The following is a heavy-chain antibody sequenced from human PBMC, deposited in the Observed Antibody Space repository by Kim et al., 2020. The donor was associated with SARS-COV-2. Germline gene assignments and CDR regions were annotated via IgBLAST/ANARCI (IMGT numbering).Heavy chain of an antibody. CDR3: ARDDACYPYYYMDV. Sequence: SPPLKRRVTMSVDTSKNQFSLNLNSVTAAVTAVYYCARDDACYPYYYMDVWGKGTTVTVSS. D-gene: IGHD2-15*01. V-gene: IGHV4-4*07. J-gene: IGHJ6*03.